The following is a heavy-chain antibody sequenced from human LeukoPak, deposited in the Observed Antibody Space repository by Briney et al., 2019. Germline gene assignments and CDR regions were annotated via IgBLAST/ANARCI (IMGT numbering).Heavy chain of an antibody. CDR3: ARDTGYCSGGSCYFVDWFDP. CDR1: GGSFSGYY. D-gene: IGHD2-15*01. J-gene: IGHJ5*02. CDR2: INHSGST. Sequence: SETLSLTCAVYGGSFSGYYWSWIRQPPGKGLEWIGEINHSGSTNYNPSLKSRVTISVDTSKNQFSLKLSSVTAADTAVYYCARDTGYCSGGSCYFVDWFDPWGQGTLVTVSS. V-gene: IGHV4-34*01.